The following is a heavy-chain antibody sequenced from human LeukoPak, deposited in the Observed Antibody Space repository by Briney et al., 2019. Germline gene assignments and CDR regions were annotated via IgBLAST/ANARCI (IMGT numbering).Heavy chain of an antibody. CDR1: GGSFSGYY. V-gene: IGHV4-34*01. CDR2: INHSGST. Sequence: SETLSLTCAVHGGSFSGYYWSWIRQPPGKGLEWIGEINHSGSTNYNPSLKSRVTISVDTSKNQFSLKLSSVTAADTAVYYCARVYYDFWSGPKWFDPWGQGTLVTVSS. D-gene: IGHD3-3*01. CDR3: ARVYYDFWSGPKWFDP. J-gene: IGHJ5*02.